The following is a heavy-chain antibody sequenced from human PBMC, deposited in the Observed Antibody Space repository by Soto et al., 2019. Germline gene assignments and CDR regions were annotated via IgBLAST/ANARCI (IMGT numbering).Heavy chain of an antibody. V-gene: IGHV1-18*01. Sequence: QVHLVQSGAEVKKPGASVKVSCKASGYTFTSYGITWVRQAPGRGLEWMGWISAHNGNTDYAQKLQGRVIVTRDTSTSTVYMELRSLRSDDTAVYYCARGRYGDYWGQGALVTVSS. J-gene: IGHJ4*02. CDR3: ARGRYGDY. D-gene: IGHD1-1*01. CDR2: ISAHNGNT. CDR1: GYTFTSYG.